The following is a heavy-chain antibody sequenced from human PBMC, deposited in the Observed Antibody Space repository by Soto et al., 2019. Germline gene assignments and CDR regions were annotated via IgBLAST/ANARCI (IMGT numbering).Heavy chain of an antibody. V-gene: IGHV1-3*01. CDR1: GYTFTSYA. J-gene: IGHJ4*02. Sequence: QVQLVQSGAEVKKPGASVKVSCKASGYTFTSYAMQWVRQAPGQRLEWMGWINAGNGNTKYSQTFQGRVTITRDTSASTAYMELSSLRSEDTAVYYCARGPGGPDGPGDYWGQGTLVTVSS. D-gene: IGHD2-15*01. CDR2: INAGNGNT. CDR3: ARGPGGPDGPGDY.